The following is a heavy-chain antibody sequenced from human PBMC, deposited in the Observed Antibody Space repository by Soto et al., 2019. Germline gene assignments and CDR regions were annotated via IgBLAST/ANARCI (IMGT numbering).Heavy chain of an antibody. J-gene: IGHJ5*02. D-gene: IGHD2-15*01. V-gene: IGHV1-69*02. Sequence: ASVKVSCKASGGTFSSYTISWVRQAPGQGLEWMGRIIPILGIANYAQKFQGRVTITADKSTSTAYMELSSLRSEDTAVYYCARVVCGGSCYPNLNWFDPWGQGTLVTVSS. CDR1: GGTFSSYT. CDR2: IIPILGIA. CDR3: ARVVCGGSCYPNLNWFDP.